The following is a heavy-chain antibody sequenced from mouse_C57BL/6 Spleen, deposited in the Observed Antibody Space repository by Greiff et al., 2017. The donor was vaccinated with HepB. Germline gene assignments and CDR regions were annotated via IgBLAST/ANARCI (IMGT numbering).Heavy chain of an antibody. V-gene: IGHV1-64*01. CDR3: ARTGTVAPDWYFDV. CDR1: GYTFTSYW. J-gene: IGHJ1*03. D-gene: IGHD1-3*01. Sequence: QVQLQQPGAELVKPGASVKLSCKASGYTFTSYWMHWVKQRPGQGLEWIGMIHPNSGSTNYNEKFKSKATLTVDKSSSTAYMQLSSLTSEDSAVYYCARTGTVAPDWYFDVWGTGTTVTVSS. CDR2: IHPNSGST.